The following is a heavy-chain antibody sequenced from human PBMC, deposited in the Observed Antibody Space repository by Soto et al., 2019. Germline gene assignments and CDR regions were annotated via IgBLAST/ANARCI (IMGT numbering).Heavy chain of an antibody. V-gene: IGHV2-70*01. CDR2: IDWDDDK. CDR1: GFSLSTSGMC. J-gene: IGHJ6*02. CDR3: ARVPIRYDSPYGMDV. Sequence: SGPTLVNPTQTLTLTCTFSGFSLSTSGMCVSWIRQPPGKALEWLALIDWDDDKYYSTSLKTRLTISKDTSKNQVVLTMTNMDPVDTATYYCARVPIRYDSPYGMDVWGQGTTVTVSS. D-gene: IGHD3-22*01.